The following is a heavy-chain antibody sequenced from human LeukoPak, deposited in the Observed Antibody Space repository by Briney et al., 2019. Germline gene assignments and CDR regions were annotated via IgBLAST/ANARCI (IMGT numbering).Heavy chain of an antibody. V-gene: IGHV1-46*01. D-gene: IGHD1-26*01. Sequence: ASVKVSCKASRYTFTSYYMHWVRQAPGQGLEWMGIINPSGGSTSYAQKFQGRVTMTRDMSTSTVYMELSSLRSEDTAVYYCARDNSVGGIAWWFDPWGQGTLVTVSS. J-gene: IGHJ5*02. CDR3: ARDNSVGGIAWWFDP. CDR1: RYTFTSYY. CDR2: INPSGGST.